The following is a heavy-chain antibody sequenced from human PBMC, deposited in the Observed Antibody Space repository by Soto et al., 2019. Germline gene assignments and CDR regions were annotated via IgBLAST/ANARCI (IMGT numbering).Heavy chain of an antibody. CDR1: GFTVSSNY. CDR2: IYSGGST. V-gene: IGHV3-66*01. CDR3: ARVPTLYSSSWYFDY. J-gene: IGHJ4*02. Sequence: GGSLRLSCAASGFTVSSNYMSWVRQAPGKGLEWVSVIYSGGSTYYADSVKGRFTISRDNSKNTLYLQMNSLRAEDTAVYYCARVPTLYSSSWYFDYWGQGTLLTVSS. D-gene: IGHD6-13*01.